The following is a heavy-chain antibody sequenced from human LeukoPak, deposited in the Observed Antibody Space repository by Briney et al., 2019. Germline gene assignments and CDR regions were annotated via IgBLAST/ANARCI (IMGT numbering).Heavy chain of an antibody. J-gene: IGHJ4*02. CDR3: AKDDPWVRGAGDSYFDY. CDR2: ISGSGGST. CDR1: GFTFSGYA. Sequence: HSGGSLRLSCAASGFTFSGYAMSWVRQAPGKGLEWVSAISGSGGSTYYADSVKGRFTISRDNSKNTLYLQMNSPRAEDTAVYYCAKDDPWVRGAGDSYFDYWGQGTLVTVSS. V-gene: IGHV3-23*01. D-gene: IGHD3-10*01.